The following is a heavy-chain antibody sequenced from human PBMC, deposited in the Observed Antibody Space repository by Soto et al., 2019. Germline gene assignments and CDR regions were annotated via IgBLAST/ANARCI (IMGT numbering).Heavy chain of an antibody. CDR1: GXTFSDYY. CDR2: ISSSGSTI. J-gene: IGHJ4*02. V-gene: IGHV3-11*01. D-gene: IGHD5-12*01. CDR3: AGDPNGYNSFDY. Sequence: LRLSCSASGXTFSDYYMSWIRQAPGRGLEWVSYISSSGSTIYYADSVKGRFTISRDNAKNSLYLQMNSLRAEDTAVYYCAGDPNGYNSFDYWGQGTLVTVSS.